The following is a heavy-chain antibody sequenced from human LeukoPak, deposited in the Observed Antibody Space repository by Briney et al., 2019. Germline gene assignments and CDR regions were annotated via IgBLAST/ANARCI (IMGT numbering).Heavy chain of an antibody. CDR3: ARGGKWLYYFDY. V-gene: IGHV4-39*07. J-gene: IGHJ4*02. CDR1: GGSISSSSYY. CDR2: IYYSGST. D-gene: IGHD6-19*01. Sequence: SPSETLSLTCTVSGGSISSSSYYWGWIRQPPGKGLEWIGNIYYSGSTYYNPSLKSRVTISVDTSKNQFSLKLTSVTAADTAVYYCARGGKWLYYFDYWGQGTLVTVSS.